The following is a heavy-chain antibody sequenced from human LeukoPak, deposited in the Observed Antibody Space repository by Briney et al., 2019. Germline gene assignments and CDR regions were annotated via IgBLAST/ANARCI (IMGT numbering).Heavy chain of an antibody. J-gene: IGHJ4*02. D-gene: IGHD3-10*01. Sequence: QPGGSLRLSCAASRFTFSSYGMHWVRQAPGKGLEWVAVISYDGTNKYYADSVTGRFTISRDNSKNTLYLQMNSLRAEDTAVYYCAKSWARSYYGSGVGPGDYWGQGTLVTVSS. CDR2: ISYDGTNK. CDR1: RFTFSSYG. V-gene: IGHV3-30*18. CDR3: AKSWARSYYGSGVGPGDY.